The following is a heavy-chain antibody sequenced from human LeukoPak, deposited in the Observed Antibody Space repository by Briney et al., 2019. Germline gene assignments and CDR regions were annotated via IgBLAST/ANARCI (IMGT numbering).Heavy chain of an antibody. CDR2: ISSSGSTI. V-gene: IGHV3-48*03. Sequence: GGSLRLSCAASGFTFSSYEMNWVRQAPGKGLEWVAYISSSGSTIYYADSVKGRFTISRDNAKNSLYLQMNSLRAEDTAVYYCARDQAGGDVVPAASFDYWGQGTLVTVSS. D-gene: IGHD2-2*01. J-gene: IGHJ4*02. CDR3: ARDQAGGDVVPAASFDY. CDR1: GFTFSSYE.